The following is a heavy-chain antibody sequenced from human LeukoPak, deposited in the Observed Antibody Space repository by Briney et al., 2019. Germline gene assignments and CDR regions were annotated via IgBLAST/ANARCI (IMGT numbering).Heavy chain of an antibody. CDR3: AKEVRAWGMDV. V-gene: IGHV3-21*04. CDR2: ISSSSSYI. D-gene: IGHD4/OR15-4a*01. Sequence: GGSLRLSCAASGFTFSSYSMNWVRQAPGKGLEWVSSISSSSSYIYYADSVKGRFTISRDNAKNSLYLQMNTLRAEDTAVYYCAKEVRAWGMDVWGQGTTVTVSS. J-gene: IGHJ6*02. CDR1: GFTFSSYS.